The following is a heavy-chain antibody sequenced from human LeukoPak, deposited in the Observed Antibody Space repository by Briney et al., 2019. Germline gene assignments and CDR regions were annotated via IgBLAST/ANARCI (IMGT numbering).Heavy chain of an antibody. CDR3: ARVSGYDWESFYDY. CDR2: IYYSGST. J-gene: IGHJ4*02. V-gene: IGHV4-59*01. Sequence: SETLSLTCTVSGGSISSYYWSWIRQPPGKGLEWIGYIYYSGSTNYNPSPKSRVTISVDTSKNQFSLKLNSVTAADTAVYYCARVSGYDWESFYDYWGQGTLVTVSS. CDR1: GGSISSYY. D-gene: IGHD5-12*01.